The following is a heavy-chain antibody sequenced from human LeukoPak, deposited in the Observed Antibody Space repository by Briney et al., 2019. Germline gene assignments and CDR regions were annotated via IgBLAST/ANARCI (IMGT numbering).Heavy chain of an antibody. CDR2: IYHSGST. CDR3: ARTTYNNYYDSGWFDP. J-gene: IGHJ5*02. D-gene: IGHD3-22*01. V-gene: IGHV4-39*07. CDR1: GGSISSSSYY. Sequence: SETLSLTCTVSGGSISSSSYYWGWIRQPPGKGLEWIGSIYHSGSTYYNPSLKSRVTISVDTSKNQFSLKLSSVTAADTAVYYCARTTYNNYYDSGWFDPWGQGTLVTVSS.